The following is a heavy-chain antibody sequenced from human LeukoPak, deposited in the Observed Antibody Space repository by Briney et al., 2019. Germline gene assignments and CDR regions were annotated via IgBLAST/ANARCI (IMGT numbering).Heavy chain of an antibody. Sequence: SETLSLTCTVSGGSIRNGSYSWGWIRQPPGKVLEWLGSLYYSGTTYYNPSLKSRVTISVDTSKNQFSLRLSSVTAADTAVYYCARRDGSGSSYYFDYWGRGTLVRVSS. CDR2: LYYSGTT. CDR1: GGSIRNGSYS. J-gene: IGHJ4*02. V-gene: IGHV4-39*01. D-gene: IGHD3-10*01. CDR3: ARRDGSGSSYYFDY.